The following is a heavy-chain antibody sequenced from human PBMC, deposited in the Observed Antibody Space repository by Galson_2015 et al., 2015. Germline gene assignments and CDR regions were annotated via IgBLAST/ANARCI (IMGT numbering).Heavy chain of an antibody. Sequence: SLRLSCAASGFTVSSNYMSWVRQAPGKGLEWVSVIYSGGSTYYADSVKGRFTISRDNSKNTLYLQMNSLRAEDTAVYYCAREGRGYCGGDCYSQRVPYYYYGMDVWGQGTTVTVSS. V-gene: IGHV3-66*02. D-gene: IGHD2-21*02. CDR1: GFTVSSNY. CDR3: AREGRGYCGGDCYSQRVPYYYYGMDV. J-gene: IGHJ6*02. CDR2: IYSGGST.